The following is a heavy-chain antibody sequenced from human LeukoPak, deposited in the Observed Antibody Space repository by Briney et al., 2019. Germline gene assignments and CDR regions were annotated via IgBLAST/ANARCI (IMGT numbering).Heavy chain of an antibody. D-gene: IGHD3-10*01. V-gene: IGHV3-21*01. CDR1: GFTFSSYA. Sequence: GSLRLSCAASGFTFSSYAMSWVRQAPGKGLEWVLAISSSSNYIYYADSVKGRFTISRDNAKNSLYLQMNSLRAEDTAVYYCARDGVSYYGSGSYDYWGQGTLVTVSS. CDR3: ARDGVSYYGSGSYDY. J-gene: IGHJ4*02. CDR2: ISSSSNYI.